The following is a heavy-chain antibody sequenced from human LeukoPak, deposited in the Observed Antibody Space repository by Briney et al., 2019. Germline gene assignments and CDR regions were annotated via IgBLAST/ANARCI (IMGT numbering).Heavy chain of an antibody. D-gene: IGHD3-22*01. CDR3: AKEFDSSGYFDY. CDR1: GLTFRGYA. Sequence: GGSLRLSCAASGLTFRGYAMSWVRQAPGKGLEWVSAISGSGDSTYYPDSVKGRFTISRDNSKNTLYLQMNSLRAEDTAVYYCAKEFDSSGYFDYWGQGTLVTVSS. CDR2: ISGSGDST. J-gene: IGHJ4*02. V-gene: IGHV3-23*01.